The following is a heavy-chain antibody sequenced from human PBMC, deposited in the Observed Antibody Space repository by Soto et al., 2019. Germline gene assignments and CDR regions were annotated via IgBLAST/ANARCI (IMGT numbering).Heavy chain of an antibody. CDR1: GYTFTSYG. Sequence: QVHLVQSGAEVKKPGASVKVSCKGSGYTFTSYGITWVRQAPGQGLEWMGWISAHNGNTDYAQRLQGRVTVTRETATSTAHMELRSLISDDTAVYYCARGRDGDYWGQGALVTVSS. J-gene: IGHJ4*02. D-gene: IGHD6-6*01. CDR3: ARGRDGDY. V-gene: IGHV1-18*01. CDR2: ISAHNGNT.